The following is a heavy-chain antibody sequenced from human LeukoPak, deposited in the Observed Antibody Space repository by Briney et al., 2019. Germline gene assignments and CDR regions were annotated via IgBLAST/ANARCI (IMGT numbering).Heavy chain of an antibody. D-gene: IGHD1-26*01. V-gene: IGHV3-43*01. CDR1: GFTFDRFT. Sequence: QAGGSLRLSCAASGFTFDRFTIHWVRQTPGKSLEWVSLINRRGHTFYADSVKGRFTISRDNAKNSLYLQMNSLRAEDTAVYYCARRRYSGSSQHFDYWGQGTLVTVSS. J-gene: IGHJ4*02. CDR2: INRRGHT. CDR3: ARRRYSGSSQHFDY.